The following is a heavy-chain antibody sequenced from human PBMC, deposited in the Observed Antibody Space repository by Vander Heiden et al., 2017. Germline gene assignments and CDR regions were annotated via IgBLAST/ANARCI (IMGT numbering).Heavy chain of an antibody. CDR2: INPNSGGT. CDR1: GYTFTGYY. CDR3: ARGVVRGVMVWFDP. J-gene: IGHJ5*02. Sequence: QVQLVQSGAEVKTPGASVTVSCKASGYTFTGYYSHWVRQAPGQGLEWMGWINPNSGGTNYAQKFQGRVTMTRDTSISTAYMELSRLRADDTAVYYCARGVVRGVMVWFDPWGQGTLVTVSS. D-gene: IGHD3-10*01. V-gene: IGHV1-2*02.